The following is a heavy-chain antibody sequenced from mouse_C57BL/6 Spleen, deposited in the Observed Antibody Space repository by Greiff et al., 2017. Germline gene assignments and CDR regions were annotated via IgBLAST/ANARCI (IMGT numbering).Heavy chain of an antibody. CDR3: ERDYSNDCYAMDY. V-gene: IGHV5-4*01. CDR2: ISDGGSYT. D-gene: IGHD2-5*01. J-gene: IGHJ4*01. Sequence: DVMLVESGGGLVKPGGSLKLSCAASGFTFSSYAMSWVRQTPEKRLEWVATISDGGSYTYYPDNVKGRFTISRDNAKKNLNLHKRHLKSEETAMYYCERDYSNDCYAMDYWGQGTSVTVSS. CDR1: GFTFSSYA.